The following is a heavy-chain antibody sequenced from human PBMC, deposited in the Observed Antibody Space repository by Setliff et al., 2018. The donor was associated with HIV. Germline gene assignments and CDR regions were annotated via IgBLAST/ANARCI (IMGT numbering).Heavy chain of an antibody. CDR2: ISSSGNTM. V-gene: IGHV3-11*01. D-gene: IGHD3-22*01. J-gene: IGHJ4*02. Sequence: LSLTCTVSGDSISGNYYMAWIRQAPGKGLEWISYISSSGNTMYYADAVKGRFTISRDNAKNSLYLQVNSLRAEDTAVYYCARFRRSGYNYVEGTALAYWGQGTLVTVSS. CDR3: ARFRRSGYNYVEGTALAY. CDR1: GDSISGNYY.